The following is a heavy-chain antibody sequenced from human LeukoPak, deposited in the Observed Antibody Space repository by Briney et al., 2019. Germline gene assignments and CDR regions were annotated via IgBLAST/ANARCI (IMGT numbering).Heavy chain of an antibody. CDR2: IYDSGST. D-gene: IGHD4-11*01. V-gene: IGHV4-59*08. Sequence: PSETLSLTCTVSGDSISSYYWSWIRQPPGKGLEWIGYIYDSGSTNYNPSLKSRVTISVDTSRNQFSLKLSSVTAADTAVYYCARGMTTVTHWGQGTLVTVSS. J-gene: IGHJ4*02. CDR3: ARGMTTVTH. CDR1: GDSISSYY.